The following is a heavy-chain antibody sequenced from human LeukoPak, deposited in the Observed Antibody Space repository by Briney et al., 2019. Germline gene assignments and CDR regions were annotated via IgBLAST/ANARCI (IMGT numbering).Heavy chain of an antibody. Sequence: ASVKVSCKASGYTFTGHYMHWMRQAPGQGLEWMGWIKPDTGVTYYAQNFQGRFTMTTDTSISTVYMELSSLRSDDTAVNYCARDNNWGPDYWGQGTLVTVSS. J-gene: IGHJ4*02. V-gene: IGHV1-2*02. CDR1: GYTFTGHY. D-gene: IGHD7-27*01. CDR3: ARDNNWGPDY. CDR2: IKPDTGVT.